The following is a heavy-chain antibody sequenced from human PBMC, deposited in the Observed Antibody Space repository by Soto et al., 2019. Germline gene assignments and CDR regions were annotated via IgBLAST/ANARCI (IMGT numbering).Heavy chain of an antibody. V-gene: IGHV4-61*01. CDR2: VYDTGST. CDR1: GDSISSGYY. D-gene: IGHD2-2*01. J-gene: IGHJ4*02. Sequence: SETLSLTCAVSGDSISSGYYWSWIRQPPGKGLEWIGYVYDTGSTNYNPSLKSRVTISVDTSKNQFSLRLRSVTAADTAVYYCARYYCTSTACLYFDYWGQGTLVTVSS. CDR3: ARYYCTSTACLYFDY.